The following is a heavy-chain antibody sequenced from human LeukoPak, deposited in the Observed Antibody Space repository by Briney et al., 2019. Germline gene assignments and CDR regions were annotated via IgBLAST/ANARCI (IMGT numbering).Heavy chain of an antibody. CDR3: AKGNYYDSSAYNWFDP. V-gene: IGHV3-74*01. D-gene: IGHD3-22*01. CDR1: GFTFSSYW. Sequence: GGSLRLSCAASGFTFSSYWMHWVRQAPGKGLVWVSRINSDGSSTSYADSVKGRFTISRDNAKNTLYLQMNSLRAEDTAVYYCAKGNYYDSSAYNWFDPWGQGTLVTVSS. J-gene: IGHJ5*02. CDR2: INSDGSST.